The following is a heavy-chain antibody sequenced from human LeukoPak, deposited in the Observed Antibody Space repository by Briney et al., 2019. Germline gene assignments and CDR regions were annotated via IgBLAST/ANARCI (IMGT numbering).Heavy chain of an antibody. D-gene: IGHD2-15*01. CDR2: ISAYNGNT. V-gene: IGHV1-18*01. CDR3: ARRSRRARILSRYYYYYMDV. Sequence: ASVKVSCKASGYTFTSYGMSWVRQAPGQGLEWMGWISAYNGNTNYAQKLQGRVTMTTDTSTSTAYMELRSLRSDDTAVYYCARRSRRARILSRYYYYYMDVWGKGTTVTVSS. J-gene: IGHJ6*03. CDR1: GYTFTSYG.